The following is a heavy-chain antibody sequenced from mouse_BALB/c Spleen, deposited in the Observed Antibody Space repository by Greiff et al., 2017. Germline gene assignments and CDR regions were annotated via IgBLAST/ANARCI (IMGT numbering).Heavy chain of an antibody. CDR1: GFTFSSYG. D-gene: IGHD1-1*01. Sequence: EVQGVESGGGLVQPGGSLKLSCAASGFTFSSYGMSWVRQTPDKRLELVATINSNGGSTYYPDSVKGRFTISRDNAKNTLYLQMSSLKSEDTAMYYCARDRGSREDYYAMDYWGQGTSVTVSS. CDR3: ARDRGSREDYYAMDY. CDR2: INSNGGST. J-gene: IGHJ4*01. V-gene: IGHV5-6-3*01.